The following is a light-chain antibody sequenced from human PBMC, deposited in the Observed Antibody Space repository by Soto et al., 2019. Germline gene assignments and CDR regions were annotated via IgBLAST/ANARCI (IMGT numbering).Light chain of an antibody. V-gene: IGKV1-5*01. CDR3: KQLSTYPST. CDR2: AAY. Sequence: DIQMTQSPSTLSASVGDRVTITCRASQSISSWLAWYQQKPGEAHKLLIFAAYTLQSGVQSRFSGSGSGTDFTLTIRSLQAEDFATYYCKQLSTYPSTFGGGTKVDIK. CDR1: QSISSW. J-gene: IGKJ4*01.